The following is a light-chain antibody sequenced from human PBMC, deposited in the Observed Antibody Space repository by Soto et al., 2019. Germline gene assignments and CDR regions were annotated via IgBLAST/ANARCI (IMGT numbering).Light chain of an antibody. J-gene: IGKJ1*01. V-gene: IGKV3-15*01. Sequence: EIVMTQSPATLSVSPGERATLSCRASQSVGSNLAWHQQKPGQAPSLLIYGASTRATGIPARFRGSGSGTETPLTISRLHSEDFAVYCCQQYDNWPRTFGQGTKVEIK. CDR3: QQYDNWPRT. CDR2: GAS. CDR1: QSVGSN.